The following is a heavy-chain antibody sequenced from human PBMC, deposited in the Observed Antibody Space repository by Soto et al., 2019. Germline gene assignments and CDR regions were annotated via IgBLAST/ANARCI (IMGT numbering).Heavy chain of an antibody. V-gene: IGHV4-61*01. CDR3: AREVRPYCSGGTCSAAFDI. J-gene: IGHJ3*02. Sequence: SETLSLTCTVSGGSVSSGSYYWTWIGKPQGRELVWIVYIYYSGSTNYNPSLKSRVTMTRDTSISTAYMELSRLRSDDTAVYYCAREVRPYCSGGTCSAAFDICGQGTMVTVSS. CDR1: GGSVSSGSYY. CDR2: IYYSGST. D-gene: IGHD2-15*01.